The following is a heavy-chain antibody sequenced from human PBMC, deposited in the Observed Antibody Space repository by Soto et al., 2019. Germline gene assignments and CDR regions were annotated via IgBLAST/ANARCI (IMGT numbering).Heavy chain of an antibody. V-gene: IGHV1-69*13. CDR1: GGTFSSYA. CDR3: ARAGRRVEVAAVNYYYSGMDV. J-gene: IGHJ6*02. CDR2: IIPIFGTA. D-gene: IGHD6-19*01. Sequence: ASVKVSCKASGGTFSSYAISWVRQAPGQGLEWMGGIIPIFGTANYAQKFQGRVTITADESTSTAYMELSSLRSEDTAVYYCARAGRRVEVAAVNYYYSGMDVWGQGTTVTVS.